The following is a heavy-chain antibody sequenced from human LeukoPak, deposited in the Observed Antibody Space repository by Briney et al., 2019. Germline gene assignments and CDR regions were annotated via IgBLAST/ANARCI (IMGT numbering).Heavy chain of an antibody. CDR1: GYTFTDSY. CDR3: ASVGYDILTGYPNWFDP. D-gene: IGHD3-9*01. CDR2: INPDGGNT. Sequence: ASVKVSCKASGYTFTDSYIHWVRQAPGQVLERMGLINPDGGNTNYAQNFQGRVTLTRDTSTSTVYMELSSLRSDDTAVYYCASVGYDILTGYPNWFDPWGQGTLVTVSS. J-gene: IGHJ5*02. V-gene: IGHV1-46*01.